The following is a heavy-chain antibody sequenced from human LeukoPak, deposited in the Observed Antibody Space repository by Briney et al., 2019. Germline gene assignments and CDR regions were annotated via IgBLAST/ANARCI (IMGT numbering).Heavy chain of an antibody. J-gene: IGHJ4*02. V-gene: IGHV4-39*01. CDR2: IYYSGST. D-gene: IGHD3-22*01. CDR3: ARHVDSSGYWRD. CDR1: GGSISSSSYY. Sequence: SETLSLTCTVSGGSISSSSYYWGWIRQPPGKGLEWTGSIYYSGSTYYNPSLKSRVTISVDTSKNQFSLKLSSVTAADTAVYYCARHVDSSGYWRDWGQGTLVTVSS.